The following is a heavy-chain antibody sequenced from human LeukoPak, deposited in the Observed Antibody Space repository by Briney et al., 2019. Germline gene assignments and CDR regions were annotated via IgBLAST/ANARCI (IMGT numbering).Heavy chain of an antibody. CDR2: INPDGGNT. CDR3: ARIRDGYNDAHDL. CDR1: GYTFTNSY. V-gene: IGHV1-46*01. Sequence: GASVKVSCKASGYTFTNSYIHWVRQAPGQVLEWMGLINPDGGNTNYAQNFQGRVTLTRDTSTSTVYMELSSLRSEDTAIYYCARIRDGYNDAHDLWGQGTVVTVPS. J-gene: IGHJ3*01. D-gene: IGHD5-24*01.